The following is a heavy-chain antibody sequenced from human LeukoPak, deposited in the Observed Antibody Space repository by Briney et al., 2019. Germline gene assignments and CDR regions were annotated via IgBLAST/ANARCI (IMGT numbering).Heavy chain of an antibody. V-gene: IGHV3-48*03. CDR2: ISSSGSTI. CDR3: ARDETYHYDRSGYSHFDY. J-gene: IGHJ4*02. CDR1: GFTFANYA. D-gene: IGHD3-22*01. Sequence: GGSLRLSCAASGFTFANYAMTWVRQAPGKGLEWVSYISSSGSTIYYADSVKGRFTISRDNAKNSLYLQMNSLRAEDTAVYYCARDETYHYDRSGYSHFDYWGQGTLVTVSS.